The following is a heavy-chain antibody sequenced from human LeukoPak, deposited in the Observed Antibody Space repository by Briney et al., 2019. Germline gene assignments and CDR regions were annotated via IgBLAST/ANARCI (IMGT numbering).Heavy chain of an antibody. J-gene: IGHJ4*02. CDR1: GFTFSSYR. D-gene: IGHD4-17*01. Sequence: GGSLRLSCAASGFTFSSYRVHWVRQAPGKGLVWVSRINSDGSSTSYADSVKGRFTISRDNAKNTLYLQMNSLRAEDTAVYYCAARPQDYGDYVIVDYWGQGTLVTVSS. V-gene: IGHV3-74*01. CDR3: AARPQDYGDYVIVDY. CDR2: INSDGSST.